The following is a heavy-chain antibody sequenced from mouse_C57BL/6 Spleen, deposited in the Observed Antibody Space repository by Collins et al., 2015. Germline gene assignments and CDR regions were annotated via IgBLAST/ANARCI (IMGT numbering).Heavy chain of an antibody. CDR1: GYTFTSYW. CDR2: IDPSDSYT. CDR3: ARLRYSNYGYFDV. Sequence: QVQLQQPGAELVMPGASVKLSCKASGYTFTSYWMHWVKQRPGQGLEWIGEIDPSDSYTNYNQKFKGKSTLTVDKSSSTAYMQLSSLTSEDSAVYYCARLRYSNYGYFDVWGTGTTVTVSS. V-gene: IGHV1-69*01. J-gene: IGHJ1*03. D-gene: IGHD2-5*01.